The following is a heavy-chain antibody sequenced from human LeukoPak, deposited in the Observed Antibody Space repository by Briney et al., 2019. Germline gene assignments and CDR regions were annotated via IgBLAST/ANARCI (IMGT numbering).Heavy chain of an antibody. CDR2: IYYSGST. J-gene: IGHJ6*03. D-gene: IGHD1-26*01. V-gene: IGHV4-59*01. Sequence: KPSETLSLTCTVSGGSISSYYWSWIRQPPGKGLEWIGYIYYSGSTNYNPSLKSRVTISVDTSKNQFSLKLSSVTAADTAVYYCARDIVGATPAGYYYYYMDVWGKGTTVTVSS. CDR3: ARDIVGATPAGYYYYYMDV. CDR1: GGSISSYY.